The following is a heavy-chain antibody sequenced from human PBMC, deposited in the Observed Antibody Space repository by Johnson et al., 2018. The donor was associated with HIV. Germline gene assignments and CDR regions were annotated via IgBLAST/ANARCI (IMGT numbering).Heavy chain of an antibody. V-gene: IGHV3-7*01. D-gene: IGHD6-13*01. CDR2: IKEDGSEQ. CDR1: GFTFNNYW. CDR3: ARDGSSSWYGGDALDI. Sequence: VQLVESGGGLVQPGGSLRLSCVASGFTFNNYWMSWVRQAPGKGLEWVANIKEDGSEQHYVDSVKARFTISRDNVKNSLYLQMNSLRAEDTAVYYCARDGSSSWYGGDALDIWGQGTMVTVSS. J-gene: IGHJ3*02.